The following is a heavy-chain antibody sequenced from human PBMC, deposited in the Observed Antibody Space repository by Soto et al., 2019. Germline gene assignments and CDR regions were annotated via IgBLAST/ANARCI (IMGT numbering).Heavy chain of an antibody. CDR3: ARAGGLGAVAADY. D-gene: IGHD6-19*01. CDR1: GGSISSGGDS. V-gene: IGHV4-30-2*01. Sequence: QLQMQDSGSGLVKPSQTLSLTCAVSGGSISSGGDSWSWIRQPPGKGLEWIGYIYHSGSTYYNPSLKSRVTISVDRSKNQCSLKLSSVTAADTAVYYCARAGGLGAVAADYWGQGTLVTVSS. J-gene: IGHJ4*02. CDR2: IYHSGST.